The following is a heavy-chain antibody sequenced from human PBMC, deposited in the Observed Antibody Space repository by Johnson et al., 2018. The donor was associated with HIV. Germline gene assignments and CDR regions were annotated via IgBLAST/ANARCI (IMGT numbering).Heavy chain of an antibody. CDR1: GFTFSYYW. Sequence: QVQLVESGGGVVQPGGSLRLSCAVSGFTFSYYWMSWVRQAPGKGLEWVAVISYDGSNKYYADSVKGRFTVSRDSSKNTLFLQMSSLRAEDTAVYYCTTTNLELMDDAFDIWGQGTMVTVSS. CDR3: TTTNLELMDDAFDI. J-gene: IGHJ3*02. CDR2: ISYDGSNK. D-gene: IGHD1-7*01. V-gene: IGHV3-30*03.